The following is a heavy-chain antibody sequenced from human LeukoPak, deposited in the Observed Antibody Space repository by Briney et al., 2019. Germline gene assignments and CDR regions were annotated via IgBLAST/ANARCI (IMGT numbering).Heavy chain of an antibody. CDR1: GCDFRSFD. CDR3: ARGTPYCGRASCYNY. Sequence: GASVKVSCKASGCDFRSFDVNWVRQAPGQGLEWMGWVNPSSGNSGYAQKFQGRVTMTRNTSISTAYMELINLQSDDTAVYYCARGTPYCGRASCYNYWGQGSLVTVSS. V-gene: IGHV1-8*01. D-gene: IGHD2-2*02. J-gene: IGHJ4*02. CDR2: VNPSSGNS.